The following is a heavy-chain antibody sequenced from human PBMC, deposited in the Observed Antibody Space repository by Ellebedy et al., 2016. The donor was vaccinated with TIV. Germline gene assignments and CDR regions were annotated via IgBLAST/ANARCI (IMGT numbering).Heavy chain of an antibody. V-gene: IGHV3-66*01. CDR2: IYSGGST. D-gene: IGHD4-17*01. Sequence: PGGSLRLSCAVSGFTVSSNYMSWVRQAPGKGLEWVSVIYSGGSTYYADSVKVRFTISRDNSKNTLYLQMNSLRADDTAVYYCARDYGDYGGGFDYWGQGTLVTVSS. CDR1: GFTVSSNY. J-gene: IGHJ4*02. CDR3: ARDYGDYGGGFDY.